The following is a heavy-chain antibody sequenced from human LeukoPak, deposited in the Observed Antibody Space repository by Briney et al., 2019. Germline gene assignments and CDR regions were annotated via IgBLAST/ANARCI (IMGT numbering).Heavy chain of an antibody. CDR3: ARVRYDSSGYSDRDAFDI. V-gene: IGHV4-59*01. Sequence: ESSETLSLTCAVYGGSFGGYYWSWIRQPPGKELEWIGYIYYSGSTNYNPSLKSRVTISVDTSKNQFSLKLSSVTAADTAVYYCARVRYDSSGYSDRDAFDIWGQGTMVTVSS. CDR2: IYYSGST. D-gene: IGHD3-22*01. CDR1: GGSFGGYY. J-gene: IGHJ3*02.